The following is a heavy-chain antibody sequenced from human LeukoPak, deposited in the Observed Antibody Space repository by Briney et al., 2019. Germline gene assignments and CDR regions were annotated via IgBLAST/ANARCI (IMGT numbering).Heavy chain of an antibody. CDR3: AREILSSDY. J-gene: IGHJ4*02. CDR2: ISYDGSNK. D-gene: IGHD3-3*01. CDR1: GFTFSSYG. V-gene: IGHV3-30*03. Sequence: GSLRLSCAASGFTFSSYGMHWVRQAPGKGLEWVAVISYDGSNKYYADSVKGRFIISRDNAKNSLYLQMNSLRAEDTAVYYCAREILSSDYWGQGTLVTVSS.